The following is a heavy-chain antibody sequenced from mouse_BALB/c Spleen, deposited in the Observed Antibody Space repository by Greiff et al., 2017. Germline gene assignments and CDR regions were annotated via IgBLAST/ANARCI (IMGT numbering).Heavy chain of an antibody. J-gene: IGHJ1*01. CDR2: INSNGGST. CDR1: GFTFSSYG. V-gene: IGHV5-6-3*01. Sequence: EVHLVESGGGLVQPGGSLKLSCAASGFTFSSYGMSWVRQTPDKRLELVATINSNGGSTYYPDSVKGRFTISRDNAKNTLYLQMSSLKSEDTAMYYCARYGSSPYWYFDVWGAGTTVTVSS. CDR3: ARYGSSPYWYFDV. D-gene: IGHD1-1*01.